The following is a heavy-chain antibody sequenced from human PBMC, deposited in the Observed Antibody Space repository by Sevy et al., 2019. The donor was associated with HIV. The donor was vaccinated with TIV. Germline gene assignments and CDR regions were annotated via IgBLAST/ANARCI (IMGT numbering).Heavy chain of an antibody. V-gene: IGHV3-30*18. CDR3: AKDILGYCSSTSCSGGFDY. CDR2: ISYDGSNK. Sequence: GGSLRLSCVASGFTFSSYGMRWVRQAPGKGLEWVAVISYDGSNKYYADSVKGRFTISRDNSKNTLYLQMNSLRAEDTAVYYCAKDILGYCSSTSCSGGFDYWGQGTLVTVSS. CDR1: GFTFSSYG. D-gene: IGHD2-2*01. J-gene: IGHJ4*02.